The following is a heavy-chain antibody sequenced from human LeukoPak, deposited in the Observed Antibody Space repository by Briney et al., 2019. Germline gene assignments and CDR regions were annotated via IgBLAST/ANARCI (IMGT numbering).Heavy chain of an antibody. CDR3: AKVGYSYHPGGFDY. CDR2: LYSGGNT. V-gene: IGHV3-53*01. CDR1: RFTVRSKS. Sequence: QPGGSLRRSCAASRFTVRSKSMIWVRQAPGKGLEWVSVLYSGGNTYYADSVKGRFTSSRENSKNTLYLQMNSLRAEDTAVYYCAKVGYSYHPGGFDYWGQGTLVTVSS. J-gene: IGHJ4*02. D-gene: IGHD5-18*01.